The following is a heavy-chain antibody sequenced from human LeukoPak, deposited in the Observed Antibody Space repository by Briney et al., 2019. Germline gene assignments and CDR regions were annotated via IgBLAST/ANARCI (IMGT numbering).Heavy chain of an antibody. CDR3: ARVAARRSYYYYMDV. D-gene: IGHD6-13*01. CDR2: INPNSGGT. CDR1: GHIFTGYY. Sequence: ASVKVSCKASGHIFTGYYMHWVRQAPGQGLEWMGWINPNSGGTNYAQKFQGRVTMTRDTSISTAYMELSRLRSDDTAVYYCARVAARRSYYYYMDVWGKGTTVTISS. J-gene: IGHJ6*03. V-gene: IGHV1-2*02.